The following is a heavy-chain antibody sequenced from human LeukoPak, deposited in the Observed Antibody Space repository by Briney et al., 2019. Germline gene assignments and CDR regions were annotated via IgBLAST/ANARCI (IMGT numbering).Heavy chain of an antibody. J-gene: IGHJ4*02. CDR3: ASSGRMRRRYFDWLLPQADYFDY. CDR1: GGTFKSYS. V-gene: IGHV1-69*06. Sequence: SVKLFRSASGGTFKSYSISWVRQAPGQGLEGMGGIIPNFGTANYAQKFEGRVTITADKSTSTDYMELSSLRSEDTAVYYCASSGRMRRRYFDWLLPQADYFDYWGQGTLVTVSS. D-gene: IGHD3-9*01. CDR2: IIPNFGTA.